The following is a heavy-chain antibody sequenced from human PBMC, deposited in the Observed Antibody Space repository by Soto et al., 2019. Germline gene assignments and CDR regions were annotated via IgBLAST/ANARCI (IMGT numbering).Heavy chain of an antibody. CDR3: AKDGWELLRGFDP. Sequence: EVQLLESGGGLVQPGGSLRLSCAASGFTFRTYAMTWVRQAPGKGLEWVSTISGSGGSTYYADSVKGRFTIARDNSKNTLYLQMNSRRAEYTAVYYCAKDGWELLRGFDPWGQGTLVTVSS. J-gene: IGHJ5*02. CDR1: GFTFRTYA. CDR2: ISGSGGST. D-gene: IGHD1-26*01. V-gene: IGHV3-23*01.